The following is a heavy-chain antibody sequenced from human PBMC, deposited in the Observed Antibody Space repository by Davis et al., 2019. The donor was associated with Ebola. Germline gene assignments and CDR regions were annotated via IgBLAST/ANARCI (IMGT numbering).Heavy chain of an antibody. CDR2: IYSGGST. V-gene: IGHV3-53*04. J-gene: IGHJ1*01. D-gene: IGHD1-26*01. Sequence: GESLKISCAASGFTVSSNYMSWVRQAPGKGLEWVSVIYSGGSTYYADSVKGRFTISRHNSKNTLYLQMNSLRAEDTAVYYCARAIVGALQHWGQGTLVTVSS. CDR1: GFTVSSNY. CDR3: ARAIVGALQH.